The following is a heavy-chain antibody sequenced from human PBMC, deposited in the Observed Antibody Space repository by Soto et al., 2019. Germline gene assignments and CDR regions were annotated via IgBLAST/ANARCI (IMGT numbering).Heavy chain of an antibody. V-gene: IGHV4-59*01. J-gene: IGHJ6*02. CDR1: GGSISSYY. CDR3: ARGEVGYCSGGSCYYYGMDV. Sequence: TLSLTCTVSGGSISSYYWSWIRQPAGKGLEWIGYIYYSGSTNYNPSLKRRVTISVDTSKNQFSLKLSSVTAADTAVYYCARGEVGYCSGGSCYYYGMDVWGQGTTVTVS. CDR2: IYYSGST. D-gene: IGHD2-15*01.